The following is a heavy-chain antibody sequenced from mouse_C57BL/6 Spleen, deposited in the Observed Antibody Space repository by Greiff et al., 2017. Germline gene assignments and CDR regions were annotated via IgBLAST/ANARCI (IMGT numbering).Heavy chain of an antibody. CDR3: ARAEGYYGNDYAMDY. D-gene: IGHD2-1*01. Sequence: VQLQQPGAELVMPGASVKLSCKASGYTFTSYWMHWVKQRPGQGLEWIGEIDPSDSYTNYNQKFKGKSTLTVDKSSSTAYMQRSSLTSEDSAVYDCARAEGYYGNDYAMDYWGQGASVTVAS. V-gene: IGHV1-69*01. J-gene: IGHJ4*01. CDR1: GYTFTSYW. CDR2: IDPSDSYT.